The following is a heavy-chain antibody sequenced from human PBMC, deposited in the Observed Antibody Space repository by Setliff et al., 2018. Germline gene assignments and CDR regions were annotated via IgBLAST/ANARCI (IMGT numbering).Heavy chain of an antibody. Sequence: GGSLRLSCEASGFIFGSFGMYWVCQTPGKGLEWVAYIRYDGSSKYYADSVKGRFTISRDNSKNTLNLQMNGLRIDDTAVYYCAKDVGFVVVKNIFDYWGQGTLVTVSS. D-gene: IGHD2-21*01. CDR3: AKDVGFVVVKNIFDY. CDR1: GFIFGSFG. CDR2: IRYDGSSK. J-gene: IGHJ4*02. V-gene: IGHV3-30*02.